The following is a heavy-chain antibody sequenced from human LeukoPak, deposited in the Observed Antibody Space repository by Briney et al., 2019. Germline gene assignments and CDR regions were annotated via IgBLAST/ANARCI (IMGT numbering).Heavy chain of an antibody. CDR2: INHSGST. J-gene: IGHJ4*02. Sequence: SETLSLTCTVSGGSISSGGYYWSWIRQPPGKGLEWIGEINHSGSTNYNPSLKSRVTISVDTSKNQFSLKLSSVTAADTAVYYCARGDDYSNLGDDYWGQGTLVTVSS. V-gene: IGHV4-39*07. CDR3: ARGDDYSNLGDDY. CDR1: GGSISSGGYY. D-gene: IGHD4-11*01.